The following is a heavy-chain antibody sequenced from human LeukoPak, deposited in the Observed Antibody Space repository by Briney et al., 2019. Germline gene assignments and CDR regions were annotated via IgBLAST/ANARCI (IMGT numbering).Heavy chain of an antibody. J-gene: IGHJ4*02. V-gene: IGHV3-11*04. CDR3: ARVGDDYNEYVDY. CDR2: ISSSGLTI. Sequence: GGSLRLSCAASGFTFSDYYMSWIRQAPGKGLEWVSYISSSGLTIHYADSVKGRFTISRDNAKNSLYLQVNSLIGEDTAVYYCARVGDDYNEYVDYWGQGTLVTVSS. CDR1: GFTFSDYY. D-gene: IGHD2-21*02.